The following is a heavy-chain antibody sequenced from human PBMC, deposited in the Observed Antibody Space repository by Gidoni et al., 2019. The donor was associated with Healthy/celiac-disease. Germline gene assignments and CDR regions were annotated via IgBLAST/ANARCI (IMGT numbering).Heavy chain of an antibody. CDR3: ARASYITSGWVNYYYYMDV. CDR1: GFTVRSNY. D-gene: IGHD6-19*01. V-gene: IGHV3-53*01. Sequence: EVQLVESGGGLIQPGGSLRLSCAAYGFTVRSNYMSWVRQAPGKGLEWVSVIYSGGSTYYAYSVKGRFTISRDNSKNTLYLQMNSLRAEDTAVYYCARASYITSGWVNYYYYMDVWGKGTTVTVSS. J-gene: IGHJ6*03. CDR2: IYSGGST.